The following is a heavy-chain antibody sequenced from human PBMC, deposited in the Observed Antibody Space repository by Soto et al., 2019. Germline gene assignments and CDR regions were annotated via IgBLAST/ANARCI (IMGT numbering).Heavy chain of an antibody. CDR3: AKDTATAITAYYFYGMDV. J-gene: IGHJ6*02. CDR2: ISYDGRNK. V-gene: IGHV3-30*18. CDR1: GFIFSTYG. D-gene: IGHD1-20*01. Sequence: PGGSLRLSCEASGFIFSTYGMHWVRQAPGKGLEWVAVISYDGRNKYYADSVRGRFTISRDNSKNTLHLQMNSLRGEDTAVYYCAKDTATAITAYYFYGMDVWAQGTTVPVSS.